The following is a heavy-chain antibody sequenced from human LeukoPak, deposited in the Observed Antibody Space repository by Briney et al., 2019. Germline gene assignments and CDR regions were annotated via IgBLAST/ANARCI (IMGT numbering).Heavy chain of an antibody. V-gene: IGHV1-8*03. CDR3: ARDPGIDYPLDY. CDR2: MNPNSGNT. D-gene: IGHD3-16*01. J-gene: IGHJ4*02. CDR1: GYTFTSYD. Sequence: ASVKVSCKASGYTFTSYDINWVRQATGQGLEWMGWMNPNSGNTGYAQKFQGRVTITRNTSISTAYTELSSLRSEDTAVYYCARDPGIDYPLDYWGQGTLVTVSS.